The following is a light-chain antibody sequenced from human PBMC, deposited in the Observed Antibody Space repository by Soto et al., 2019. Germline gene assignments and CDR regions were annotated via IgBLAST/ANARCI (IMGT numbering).Light chain of an antibody. Sequence: SYELTQPPSVSVSPGQTASITCSGDKLGDKYACWYQQKPGQSPVLVIYQDSKRPSGIPERFSGSNSGNTATLTISGTQAMDEADYYCQAWDSSRLCVFGTGTKLTVL. CDR2: QDS. CDR3: QAWDSSRLCV. CDR1: KLGDKY. V-gene: IGLV3-1*01. J-gene: IGLJ1*01.